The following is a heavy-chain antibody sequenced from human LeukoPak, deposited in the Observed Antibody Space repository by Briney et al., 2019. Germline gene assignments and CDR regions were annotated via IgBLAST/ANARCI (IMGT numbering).Heavy chain of an antibody. V-gene: IGHV3-30*02. J-gene: IGHJ4*02. CDR1: GFTFSSYS. D-gene: IGHD3-10*01. CDR2: IRYDGSNK. Sequence: GGSLRLSCAASGFTFSSYSMNWVRQAPGKGLEWVAFIRYDGSNKYYADSVKGRFTISRDNSKNTLYLQMNSLRAEDTAVYYCAREIPYYYGSGSYFGGYYFDYWGQGTLVTVSS. CDR3: AREIPYYYGSGSYFGGYYFDY.